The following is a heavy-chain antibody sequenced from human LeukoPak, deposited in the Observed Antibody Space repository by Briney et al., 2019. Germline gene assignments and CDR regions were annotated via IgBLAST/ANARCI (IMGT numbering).Heavy chain of an antibody. J-gene: IGHJ4*02. CDR3: ARGASAVGYCSSTSCYTPRY. CDR1: GFTFSDYY. CDR2: ISSSGSTI. D-gene: IGHD2-2*02. Sequence: PGGSLRLSCAASGFTFSDYYMSWIRQAPGKGLEWVSYISSSGSTIYYADSVKGRFTISRDNAKNSLYLQMNSLRAEDTAVYYCARGASAVGYCSSTSCYTPRYWGQGTLVTVSS. V-gene: IGHV3-11*04.